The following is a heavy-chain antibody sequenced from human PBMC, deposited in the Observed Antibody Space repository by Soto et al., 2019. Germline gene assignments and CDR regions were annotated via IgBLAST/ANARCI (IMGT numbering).Heavy chain of an antibody. Sequence: KTSETLSLTCAVYGGSFSGYYWSWIRQPPGKGLEWIGEINHSGSTNYNPSLKSRVTISVDTSKNQFSLKLSSVTAADTAVYYCASFVVLREGYGMDVWGQGTTVTV. V-gene: IGHV4-34*01. CDR3: ASFVVLREGYGMDV. CDR1: GGSFSGYY. J-gene: IGHJ6*02. D-gene: IGHD1-26*01. CDR2: INHSGST.